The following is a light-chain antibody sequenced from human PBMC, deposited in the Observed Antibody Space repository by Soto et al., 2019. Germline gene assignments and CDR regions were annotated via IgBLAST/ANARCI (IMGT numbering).Light chain of an antibody. CDR2: YDN. CDR3: QVWDTSSDHVV. J-gene: IGLJ2*01. CDR1: NIGSKS. Sequence: SYELTQPPSVSVAPGKTARITCGGNNIGSKSVHWYQQKPGQAPVLVIYYDNTRPSGIPERISGSNSGNTATLTFSRVEDGDEADYYCQVWDTSSDHVVFGGGTQLTVL. V-gene: IGLV3-21*04.